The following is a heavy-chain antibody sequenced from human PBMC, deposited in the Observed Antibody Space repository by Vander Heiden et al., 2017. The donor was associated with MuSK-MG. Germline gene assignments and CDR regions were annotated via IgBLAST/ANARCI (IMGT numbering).Heavy chain of an antibody. CDR2: VNPSGGST. CDR1: GYAFTSYY. J-gene: IGHJ4*02. V-gene: IGHV1-46*03. D-gene: IGHD6-19*01. CDR3: GRDGVGSGFYTDY. Sequence: QVQLVQSGAEVKKPGASVRVSCKASGYAFTSYYMHWARQAPGQGLEWMGIVNPSGGSTSYAQKFQGRVTMTRDTSTSTVYMELSSLRSEDTAVYYCGRDGVGSGFYTDYWGQGTLVTVSS.